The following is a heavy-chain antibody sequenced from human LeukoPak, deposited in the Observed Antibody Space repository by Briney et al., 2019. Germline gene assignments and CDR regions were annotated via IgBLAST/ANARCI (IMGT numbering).Heavy chain of an antibody. J-gene: IGHJ4*02. D-gene: IGHD3-16*02. V-gene: IGHV5-10-1*01. Sequence: GESLRISCKGSGYSFTSYWISWVRQMPGKGLEWMGRIDPSDSYTNYSPSFQGHVTISADKSISTAYLQWSSLKASDTAMYYCARHDSYVWGSFRPESNDYWGQGTLVTVSS. CDR2: IDPSDSYT. CDR1: GYSFTSYW. CDR3: ARHDSYVWGSFRPESNDY.